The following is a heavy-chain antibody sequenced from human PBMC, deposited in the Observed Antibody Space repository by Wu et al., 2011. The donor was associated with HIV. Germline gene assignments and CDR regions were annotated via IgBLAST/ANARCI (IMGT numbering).Heavy chain of an antibody. CDR1: GYTFTSYG. V-gene: IGHV1-18*01. D-gene: IGHD5-12*01. Sequence: QVQLVQSGAEVKKPGASVKVSCKASGYTFTSYGISWVRQAPGQGLEWMGWISAYNGDTNYAQKLQGRVTMTTDTSTSTAYMELRSLRSDDTAVYYCARDRHGMATIIREEFYFDYWAREPWSPSP. CDR3: ARDRHGMATIIREEFYFDY. CDR2: ISAYNGDT. J-gene: IGHJ4*02.